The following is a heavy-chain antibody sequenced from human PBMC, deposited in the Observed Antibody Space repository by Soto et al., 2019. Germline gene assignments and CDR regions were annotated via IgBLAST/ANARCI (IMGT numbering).Heavy chain of an antibody. CDR1: GGSFSGYY. D-gene: IGHD1-26*01. J-gene: IGHJ4*02. V-gene: IGHV4-34*01. Sequence: QVQLQQWGVGLLKPSETLSLTCAVYGGSFSGYYWSWIGQPPGKGLEWIGEINHSGSTNYNPSLKSRVNIAVDPSKNRYVLEQSSVTAAHTAVYYCARVIVGDTAGGLDYWGQGTLVTVSS. CDR3: ARVIVGDTAGGLDY. CDR2: INHSGST.